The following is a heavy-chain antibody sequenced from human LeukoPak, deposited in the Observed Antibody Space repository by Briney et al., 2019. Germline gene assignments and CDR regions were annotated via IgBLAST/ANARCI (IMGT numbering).Heavy chain of an antibody. J-gene: IGHJ4*02. Sequence: PGGSLRLSCAASGFTFSSYAMTWVRQAPGKGLEWVSVISDTGDITYYADSVKGRFTISRDNSKNTLYLQMNSLGAEDTAVYYCAKHVSGSLFYFDYWGQRTLVTVSS. CDR3: AKHVSGSLFYFDY. V-gene: IGHV3-23*01. D-gene: IGHD3-10*01. CDR2: ISDTGDIT. CDR1: GFTFSSYA.